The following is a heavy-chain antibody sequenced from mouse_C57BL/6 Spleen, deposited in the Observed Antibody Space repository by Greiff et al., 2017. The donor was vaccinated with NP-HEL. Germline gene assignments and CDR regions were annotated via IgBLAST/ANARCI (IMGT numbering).Heavy chain of an antibody. J-gene: IGHJ3*01. D-gene: IGHD2-4*01. CDR2: IWRGGST. Sequence: VQLQQSGPGLVQPSQSLSITCTVSGFSLTSYGVHWVRQSPGKGLEWLGVIWRGGSTDYNAAFMSRLSITKDNSKSQVFFKMNSLQADDTAIYYCAKNGDDYDGAWFADWGQGTLVTVSA. CDR1: GFSLTSYG. V-gene: IGHV2-5*01. CDR3: AKNGDDYDGAWFAD.